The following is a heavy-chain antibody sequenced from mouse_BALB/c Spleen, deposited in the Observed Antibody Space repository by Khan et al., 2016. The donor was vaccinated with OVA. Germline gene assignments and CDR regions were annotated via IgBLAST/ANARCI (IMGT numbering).Heavy chain of an antibody. J-gene: IGHJ3*01. CDR3: ARGGFAY. V-gene: IGHV5-15*02. CDR1: GFTFIDYG. CDR2: ISSLAYTI. Sequence: VQLQESGGGLVQPGGSRKLSCAASGFTFIDYGMAWVRQTPGKGPEWIAFISSLAYTIYYADTVTGRFTISSENAKSTRYLEMSSLRSDDTAMYYCARGGFAYWGQGTLVTVSA.